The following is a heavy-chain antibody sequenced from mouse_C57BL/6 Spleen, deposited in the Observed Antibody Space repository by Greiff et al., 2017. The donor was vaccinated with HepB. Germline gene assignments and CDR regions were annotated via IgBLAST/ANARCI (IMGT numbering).Heavy chain of an antibody. CDR2: ISYDGSN. V-gene: IGHV3-6*01. CDR1: GYSITSGYY. J-gene: IGHJ2*01. Sequence: EVKLQESGPGLVKPSQSLSLTCSVTGYSITSGYYWNWIRQFPGNKLEWMGYISYDGSNNYNPSLKNRISITRDTSKNQFFLKLNSVTTEDTATYYCARHGTDWGQGTTLTVSS. D-gene: IGHD2-1*01. CDR3: ARHGTD.